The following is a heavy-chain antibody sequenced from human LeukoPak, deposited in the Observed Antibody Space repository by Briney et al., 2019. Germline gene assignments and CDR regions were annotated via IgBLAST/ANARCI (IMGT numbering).Heavy chain of an antibody. CDR1: GFTFSSYG. J-gene: IGHJ4*02. D-gene: IGHD6-19*01. CDR2: ISYDGSNK. CDR3: AKKRGIAVAGTLLFPFDY. V-gene: IGHV3-30*18. Sequence: GRSLGLSCAASGFTFSSYGMHWVRQAPGKGLEWVAVISYDGSNKYYADSVKGRFTISRDNSKNTLYLQMNSLRAEDTAVYYCAKKRGIAVAGTLLFPFDYWGQGTLVTVSS.